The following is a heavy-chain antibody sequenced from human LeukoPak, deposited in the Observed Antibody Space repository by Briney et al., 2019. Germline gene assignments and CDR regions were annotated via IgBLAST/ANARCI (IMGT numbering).Heavy chain of an antibody. CDR1: GDSVSSGFYY. V-gene: IGHV4-61*01. CDR3: ARGYGGQYVDY. J-gene: IGHJ4*02. CDR2: IYYTGST. Sequence: SETLSLTCVVSGDSVSSGFYYWIWIRQPPGKTLEWIGYIYYTGSTNYNPSLKSRVAMSLDTSKNQFSLNVRSVTAADTAIYYCARGYGGQYVDYWGQGLLVPVSS. D-gene: IGHD2-15*01.